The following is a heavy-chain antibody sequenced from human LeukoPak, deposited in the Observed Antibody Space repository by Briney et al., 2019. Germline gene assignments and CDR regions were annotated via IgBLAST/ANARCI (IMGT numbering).Heavy chain of an antibody. D-gene: IGHD3-3*01. V-gene: IGHV4-61*01. J-gene: IGHJ5*02. CDR3: ARVLLSNYDFWSGYSNWFDP. Sequence: SETKSLTCTVSGGSISSSSYYWSWIRQPPGKGLEWIGYIYYSGSTNYNPSLKSRVTISVDTSKNQFSLKLSSVTAADTAVYYCARVLLSNYDFWSGYSNWFDPWGQGTLVTVSS. CDR1: GGSISSSSYY. CDR2: IYYSGST.